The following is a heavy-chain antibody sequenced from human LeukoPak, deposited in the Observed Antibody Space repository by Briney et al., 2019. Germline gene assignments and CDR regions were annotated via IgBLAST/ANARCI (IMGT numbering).Heavy chain of an antibody. J-gene: IGHJ4*02. CDR3: ARDPSYYCGGDCLVDY. D-gene: IGHD2-21*02. CDR1: GFTFSSYS. CDR2: ISSSSSYI. Sequence: PGGSLRLSCAASGFTFSSYSMSWVRQAPGKGLEWVSSISSSSSYIYYADSVKGRFTISRDNAKNSLYLQMNSLRAEDTAVYYCARDPSYYCGGDCLVDYWGQGTLVTVSS. V-gene: IGHV3-21*01.